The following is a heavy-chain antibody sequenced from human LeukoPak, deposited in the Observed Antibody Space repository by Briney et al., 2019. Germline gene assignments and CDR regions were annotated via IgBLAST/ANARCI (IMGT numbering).Heavy chain of an antibody. CDR1: GASISSGGYY. CDR3: ARGSRNWFDP. CDR2: IYYSGST. Sequence: PSETLSLTCTVSGASISSGGYYWNWIRQHPGKGLEWIGYIYYSGSTYYNPSLKSRVTISVDTSKNQFSLKLSSVTAADTAVYYCARGSRNWFDPWGQGTLVTVSS. J-gene: IGHJ5*02. V-gene: IGHV4-31*03.